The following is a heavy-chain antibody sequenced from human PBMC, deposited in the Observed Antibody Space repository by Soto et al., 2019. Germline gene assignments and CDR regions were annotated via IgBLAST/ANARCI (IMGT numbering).Heavy chain of an antibody. Sequence: QITLKESGPTLVKPTQTLTLTCTFSGFSLSTVGVGVGWIRQPPGKALQWLALIYWNGDKYYSPSLTNWLTITKDTSKNQVVLTMTDMDPVDAGTFFCAHKGQLVGDWFDPWGQGTLVTVSS. V-gene: IGHV2-5*01. CDR2: IYWNGDK. CDR1: GFSLSTVGVG. J-gene: IGHJ5*02. CDR3: AHKGQLVGDWFDP. D-gene: IGHD6-6*01.